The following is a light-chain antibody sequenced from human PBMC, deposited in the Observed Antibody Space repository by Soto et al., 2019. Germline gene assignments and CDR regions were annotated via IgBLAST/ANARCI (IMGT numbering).Light chain of an antibody. J-gene: IGKJ1*01. Sequence: DIPMTQSASTLSASLGDRVTSACRASQSVNTWSAWYQKKPGKPPKLLIYDASSLQSGVPSRFSGSGSGTEFTLTISSLKPDDFATYYCQQYNSDWKFGQGTKVDIK. CDR2: DAS. V-gene: IGKV1-5*01. CDR3: QQYNSDWK. CDR1: QSVNTW.